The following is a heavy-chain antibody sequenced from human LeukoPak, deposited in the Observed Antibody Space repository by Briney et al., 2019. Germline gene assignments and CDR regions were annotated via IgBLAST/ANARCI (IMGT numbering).Heavy chain of an antibody. D-gene: IGHD5-12*01. CDR1: GGSISSYY. V-gene: IGHV4-59*01. J-gene: IGHJ5*02. CDR3: ARAGMGSGYAEANWFDP. Sequence: PSETLTLTCTVSGGSISSYYWSWMRQPPGKGLEWIGYMFYSGSTKYNPSLKSRVTISVDMSKNQFSLKLSSVTAADTAVYYCARAGMGSGYAEANWFDPWGQGTLVTVSS. CDR2: MFYSGST.